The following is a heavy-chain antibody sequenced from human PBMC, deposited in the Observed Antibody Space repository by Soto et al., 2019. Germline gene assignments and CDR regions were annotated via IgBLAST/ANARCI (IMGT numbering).Heavy chain of an antibody. J-gene: IGHJ6*02. Sequence: SETLSLSCTVSGVSMSTYYWSWIRQPPGKGLEWIGYIYYSGSSNYNPSLKSRVSISVDTSKNQFSLKLSSVTAVDTAVYYCARRNRGSTVYAFDVWSQGTTVT. CDR3: ARRNRGSTVYAFDV. D-gene: IGHD2-8*01. CDR2: IYYSGSS. V-gene: IGHV4-59*01. CDR1: GVSMSTYY.